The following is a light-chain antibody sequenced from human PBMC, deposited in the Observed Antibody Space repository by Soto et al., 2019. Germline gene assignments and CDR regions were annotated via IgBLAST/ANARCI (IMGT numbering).Light chain of an antibody. V-gene: IGKV3-15*01. CDR3: QQYNNWWT. CDR1: ESVSSY. CDR2: GAS. Sequence: EIVMTQSPATLSVSPGERATLSCRASESVSSYLAWYQQKPGQAPRLLIYGASTRATGIPVRFSGSGSGTEFTLTISSLQSEDFAVYYCQQYNNWWTFGQGTKVEIK. J-gene: IGKJ1*01.